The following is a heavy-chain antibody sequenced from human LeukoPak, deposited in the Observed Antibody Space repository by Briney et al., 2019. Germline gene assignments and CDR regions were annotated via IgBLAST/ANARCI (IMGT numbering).Heavy chain of an antibody. D-gene: IGHD5-18*01. J-gene: IGHJ4*02. Sequence: GRSLRLPCAASGFTFSSYWMSWVRQAPGKGLEWVANIKQDGSEKYYVDSVKGRFTISRDNAKNSLYLQMNSLRAEDTAVYYCARVGYSYGLDYWGQGTLVTVSS. V-gene: IGHV3-7*01. CDR3: ARVGYSYGLDY. CDR2: IKQDGSEK. CDR1: GFTFSSYW.